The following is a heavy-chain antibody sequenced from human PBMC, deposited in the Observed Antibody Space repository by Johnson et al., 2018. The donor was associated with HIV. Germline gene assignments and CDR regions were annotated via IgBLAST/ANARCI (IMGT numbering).Heavy chain of an antibody. V-gene: IGHV3-7*01. CDR1: GITVSRNY. Sequence: VQLVESGGGFVQPGVSPRLSCAGSGITVSRNYMSWVRQAPGKGLEWVANINQDGSEKYYVDSVKGRFTISRDNAKNSLNLQMNSLRAEDTAVYYCARDYETIWGQGTMVTVSS. CDR3: ARDYETI. CDR2: INQDGSEK. D-gene: IGHD3-16*01. J-gene: IGHJ3*02.